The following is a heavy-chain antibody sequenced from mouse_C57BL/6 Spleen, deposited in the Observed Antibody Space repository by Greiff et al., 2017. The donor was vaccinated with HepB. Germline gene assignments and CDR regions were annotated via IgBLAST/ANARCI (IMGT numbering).Heavy chain of an antibody. CDR1: GYTFTSYW. V-gene: IGHV1-52*01. D-gene: IGHD3-2*02. J-gene: IGHJ2*01. CDR3: ASDSSGYFDY. CDR2: IDPSDSET. Sequence: QVQLQQPGAELVRPGSSVKLSCKASGYTFTSYWMHWVKQRPIQGLEWIGNIDPSDSETHYNQKFKDKATLTVDKSSSTAYMQLCSLTSEDSAVYYCASDSSGYFDYWGQGTTLTVSS.